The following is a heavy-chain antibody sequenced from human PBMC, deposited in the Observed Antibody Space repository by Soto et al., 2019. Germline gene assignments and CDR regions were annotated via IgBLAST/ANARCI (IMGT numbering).Heavy chain of an antibody. CDR1: GFTFSSYW. J-gene: IGHJ4*02. CDR3: TRDIGGKGAY. Sequence: RRSCAAPGFTFSSYWMHWVRQVPGKGLLWVSRIDEYGSTINYADSVKGRFTISRDNARNTLYLEMSSLRAEDTALYYCTRDIGGKGAYWGPGTLVTVSS. V-gene: IGHV3-74*01. D-gene: IGHD3-10*01. CDR2: IDEYGSTI.